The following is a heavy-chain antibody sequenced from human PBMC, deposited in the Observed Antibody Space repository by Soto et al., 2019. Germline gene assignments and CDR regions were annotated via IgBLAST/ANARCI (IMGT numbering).Heavy chain of an antibody. CDR2: ISGSGGST. CDR3: ANDEGSIAAAAHY. D-gene: IGHD6-13*01. J-gene: IGHJ4*02. Sequence: SGGSLRLSCAASGFTFSSYAMSWVRQAPGKGLEWVSAISGSGGSTYYADSVKGRFTISRDNSKNTLYLQMNSLRAEDTAVYYCANDEGSIAAAAHYCGQGTLVTVSS. V-gene: IGHV3-23*01. CDR1: GFTFSSYA.